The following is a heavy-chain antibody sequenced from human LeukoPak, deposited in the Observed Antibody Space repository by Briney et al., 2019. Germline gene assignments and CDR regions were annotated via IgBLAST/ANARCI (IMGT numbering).Heavy chain of an antibody. D-gene: IGHD6-19*01. CDR2: IYTSGST. V-gene: IGHV4-4*07. J-gene: IGHJ3*02. CDR1: GGSISSYY. CDR3: AREGIAVAGSAFDI. Sequence: SETLSLTCTVSGGSISSYYWGWIRQPAGKGLEWIGRIYTSGSTNYNPSLKSRVTISVDTSKNQFSLKLSSVTAADTAVYYCAREGIAVAGSAFDIWGQGTMVTVSS.